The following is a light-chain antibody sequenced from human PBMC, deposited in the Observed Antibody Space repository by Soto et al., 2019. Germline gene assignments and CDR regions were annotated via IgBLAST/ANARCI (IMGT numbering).Light chain of an antibody. V-gene: IGKV3-15*01. Sequence: EIVMTQSPATLSVSPGERATLSCRASQSVSSNLAWYQQKPGPAPRLLICGASTRAIGIPARFSGSGSGTEFTLTISSLQSEDFAVYYCQQYNNWPYTFGQGTKLEIK. CDR3: QQYNNWPYT. CDR2: GAS. CDR1: QSVSSN. J-gene: IGKJ2*01.